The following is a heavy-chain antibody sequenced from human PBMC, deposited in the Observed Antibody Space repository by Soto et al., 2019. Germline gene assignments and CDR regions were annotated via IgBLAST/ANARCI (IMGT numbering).Heavy chain of an antibody. CDR1: GFTFDDYA. Sequence: EVQLVESGGGLVQPGRSLRLSCAASGFTFDDYAMHWVRQPPGKGLEWVSGISWNSGNIGYADSVKGRFTISRDNAKNSLYLRMKSLRAEDTALYYCTKSSSYTYNYYMDVWGKGTTVTVSS. CDR3: TKSSSYTYNYYMDV. V-gene: IGHV3-9*01. J-gene: IGHJ6*03. CDR2: ISWNSGNI. D-gene: IGHD6-6*01.